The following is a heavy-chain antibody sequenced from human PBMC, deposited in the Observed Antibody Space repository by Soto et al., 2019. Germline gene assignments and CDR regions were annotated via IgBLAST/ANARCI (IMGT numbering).Heavy chain of an antibody. J-gene: IGHJ3*02. D-gene: IGHD5-18*01. Sequence: GASVKVSCKASGFTFTSSAMQWVRQARGQRLEWIGWIVVGSGNTNYAQKFQERVTITRDMSTSTAYMELSSLRSEDTAVYYCAAVVDTAMVYAFDIWGQGTMVTVSS. CDR2: IVVGSGNT. V-gene: IGHV1-58*02. CDR1: GFTFTSSA. CDR3: AAVVDTAMVYAFDI.